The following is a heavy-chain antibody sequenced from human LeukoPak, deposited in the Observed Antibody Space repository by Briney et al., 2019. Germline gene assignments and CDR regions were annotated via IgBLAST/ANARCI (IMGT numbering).Heavy chain of an antibody. CDR2: IIPIFGTA. Sequence: ASVKVSCKASGYTFTSYYMHWVRQAPGQGLEWMGGIIPIFGTANYAQKFQGRVTITADESTSTAYMELSSLRSEDTTVYYCARDLDFWSGYYRRGPRTEFDPWGQGTLVTVSS. CDR1: GYTFTSYY. J-gene: IGHJ5*02. D-gene: IGHD3-3*01. V-gene: IGHV1-69*13. CDR3: ARDLDFWSGYYRRGPRTEFDP.